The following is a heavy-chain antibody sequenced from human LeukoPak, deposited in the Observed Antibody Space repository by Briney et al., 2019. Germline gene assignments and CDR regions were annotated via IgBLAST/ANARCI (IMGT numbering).Heavy chain of an antibody. J-gene: IGHJ4*02. Sequence: GGSLRLSCAASGFTFSNAWMHWVRQAPGKGQVWVSRINSDATSTSYADSVRGRFTISRDDAKNTMYLQMNSLRAEDTAMYYCVRGSPGYSSSWHAYWGQGTLVTVSS. CDR2: INSDATST. V-gene: IGHV3-74*01. CDR1: GFTFSNAW. CDR3: VRGSPGYSSSWHAY. D-gene: IGHD6-13*01.